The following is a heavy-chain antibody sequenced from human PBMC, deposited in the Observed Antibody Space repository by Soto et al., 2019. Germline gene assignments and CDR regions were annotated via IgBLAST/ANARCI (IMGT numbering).Heavy chain of an antibody. D-gene: IGHD3-10*01. CDR3: ARLKGDFYFVSGSYYNPYGMAV. CDR1: GGSISSGGYY. Sequence: SETLSLTCTVSGGSISSGGYYWSWIRQPPGKGLEWIGYIYYSGSTNYNPSLKSRVTISVDTSKNQFSLKLSSVTAADTAVYYCARLKGDFYFVSGSYYNPYGMAVWAQGTTVTVSS. CDR2: IYYSGST. J-gene: IGHJ6*02. V-gene: IGHV4-61*08.